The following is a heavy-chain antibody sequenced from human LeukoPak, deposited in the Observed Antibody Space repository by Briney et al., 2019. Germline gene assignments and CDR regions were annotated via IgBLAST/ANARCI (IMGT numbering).Heavy chain of an antibody. Sequence: ASVKVSCKASGYTFTSYDINWVRQATGQGLEWMGWMNPNSGNTGYAQKFQGRVTMTRNTSISTAYMELSSLRSEDTAVYYCASNYGSGSYHNRRDLDYWGQGTLVTVSS. V-gene: IGHV1-8*01. CDR1: GYTFTSYD. CDR3: ASNYGSGSYHNRRDLDY. CDR2: MNPNSGNT. D-gene: IGHD3-10*01. J-gene: IGHJ4*02.